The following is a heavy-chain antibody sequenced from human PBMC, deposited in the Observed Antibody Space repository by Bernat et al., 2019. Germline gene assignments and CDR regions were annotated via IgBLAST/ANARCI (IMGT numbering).Heavy chain of an antibody. D-gene: IGHD3-10*02. Sequence: EVQLVESGGGLVQPGGSLRLSCAASGFTFSSYAMHWVRQAPGKGLEYVSAISYNGGNTYDANSVKGRFTISRDNSKNTLYLQMGSLRAEDMAVYYCARGVQGVVSWFDPWGQGTLVTVSS. CDR2: ISYNGGNT. J-gene: IGHJ5*02. V-gene: IGHV3-64*01. CDR3: ARGVQGVVSWFDP. CDR1: GFTFSSYA.